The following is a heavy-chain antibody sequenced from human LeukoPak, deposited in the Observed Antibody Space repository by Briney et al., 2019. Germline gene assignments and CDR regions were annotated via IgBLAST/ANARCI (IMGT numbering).Heavy chain of an antibody. CDR3: ARSSRYDIWTGYPY. CDR1: GYTFTSYG. D-gene: IGHD3-9*01. J-gene: IGHJ4*02. CDR2: INANSGGT. Sequence: ASVTVSCKASGYTFTSYGTSWVRQAPGQGLEWMGWINANSGGTNYAQKFQGRVTMTRDTSISTAYMELSRLRSDDTAVYYCARSSRYDIWTGYPYWGQGTLVTVSP. V-gene: IGHV1-2*02.